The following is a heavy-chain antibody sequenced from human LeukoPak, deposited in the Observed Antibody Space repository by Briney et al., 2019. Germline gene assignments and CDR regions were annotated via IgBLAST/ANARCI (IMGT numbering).Heavy chain of an antibody. Sequence: ASVKVSCKASGYTFTGYYMHWVRQAPGQGLEWMGWINPNGGGTNYAQKFQGRVTMTRDTSISTAYMELSRLRSDDTAVYYCARAGYSSGWYGSSFDYWGQGTLVTVSS. J-gene: IGHJ4*02. CDR1: GYTFTGYY. V-gene: IGHV1-2*02. D-gene: IGHD6-19*01. CDR3: ARAGYSSGWYGSSFDY. CDR2: INPNGGGT.